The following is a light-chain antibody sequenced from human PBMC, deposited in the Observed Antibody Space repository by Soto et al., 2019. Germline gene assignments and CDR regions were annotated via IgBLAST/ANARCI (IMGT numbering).Light chain of an antibody. CDR2: DAS. J-gene: IGKJ1*01. CDR3: QQYGSSPPTWT. V-gene: IGKV3-20*01. Sequence: EIVMTQSPATMSVSPGERPTLSCRAIQSVSTNLAWYQQKPGQAPRLLIYDASSRATGIPDRFSGSGSGTDFTLTISRLEPEDFAVYYCQQYGSSPPTWTFGQGTKVDIK. CDR1: QSVSTN.